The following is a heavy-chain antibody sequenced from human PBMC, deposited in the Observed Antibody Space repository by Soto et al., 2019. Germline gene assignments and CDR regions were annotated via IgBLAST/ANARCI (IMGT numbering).Heavy chain of an antibody. D-gene: IGHD6-13*01. J-gene: IGHJ4*02. V-gene: IGHV3-21*01. Sequence: PGGCLRLSCAASLFTFSSYSINWGRQAPGKGLEWVSSISSSSSYIYYADSVKGRFTISRDNAKNSLYLQMNSLRAEDTAVYYCASGLAAAGRDYWGQGTLVTVS. CDR2: ISSSSSYI. CDR1: LFTFSSYS. CDR3: ASGLAAAGRDY.